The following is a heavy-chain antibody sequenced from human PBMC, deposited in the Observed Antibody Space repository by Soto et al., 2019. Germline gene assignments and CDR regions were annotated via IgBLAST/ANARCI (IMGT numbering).Heavy chain of an antibody. CDR1: GGTLISYA. CDR2: IIRMFGTA. D-gene: IGHD2-15*01. CDR3: CNFSAGGYYFFCGMDV. Sequence: AVKNSCRKSGGTLISYAFSWLRQATAQRVEWMGEIIRMFGTADYDKKYQRRVTITAADSTNTAYMEVSSLWSEDTAVYYCCNFSAGGYYFFCGMDVWGQGTTVTVSS. V-gene: IGHV1-69*13. J-gene: IGHJ6*02.